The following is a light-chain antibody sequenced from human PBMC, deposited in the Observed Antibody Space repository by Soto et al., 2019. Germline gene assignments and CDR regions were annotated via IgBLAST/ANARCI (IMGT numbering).Light chain of an antibody. J-gene: IGKJ5*01. Sequence: EIVLTQSPGTLSLSPVERATLSCGASQSVSSSYLAWYQQKPGLAPRLLIYDASSRATGIPDRFSGSGSGTDFTLTISRLEPEDFAVYYCQQYGSSLITFGQGTRLEIK. CDR1: QSVSSSY. V-gene: IGKV3D-20*01. CDR2: DAS. CDR3: QQYGSSLIT.